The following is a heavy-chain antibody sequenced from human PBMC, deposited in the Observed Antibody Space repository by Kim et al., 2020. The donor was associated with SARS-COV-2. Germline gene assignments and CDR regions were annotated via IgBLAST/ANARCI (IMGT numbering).Heavy chain of an antibody. D-gene: IGHD3-10*01. CDR3: AGQSMDYGSPFGFTIRNKNNSGMDV. Sequence: GESLKISCKGSGYSFTSYWISWVRQMPGKGLEWMGRIDPSDSYTNYSPSFQGHVTISADKSINTAYLQWSSLKASDTAMYYCAGQSMDYGSPFGFTIRNKNNSGMDVWGQGTTVTVSS. V-gene: IGHV5-10-1*01. CDR2: IDPSDSYT. CDR1: GYSFTSYW. J-gene: IGHJ6*02.